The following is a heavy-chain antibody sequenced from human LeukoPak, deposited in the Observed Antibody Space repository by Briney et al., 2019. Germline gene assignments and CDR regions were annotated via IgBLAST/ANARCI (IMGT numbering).Heavy chain of an antibody. CDR2: IWYDGSNK. V-gene: IGHV3-33*06. Sequence: PGRSLRLSCAASGFTFSSYGMHWVRQAPGKGLEWVAVIWYDGSNKYYADSVKGRFTISRDNSKNTLYLQMNSLRAEDTAVYYCAKDDSGYDLDYGGQGTLVTVSS. J-gene: IGHJ4*02. CDR3: AKDDSGYDLDY. D-gene: IGHD5-12*01. CDR1: GFTFSSYG.